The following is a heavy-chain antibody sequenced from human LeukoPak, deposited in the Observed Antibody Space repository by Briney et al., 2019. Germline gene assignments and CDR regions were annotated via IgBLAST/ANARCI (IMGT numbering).Heavy chain of an antibody. Sequence: ASVKVSCKASGYTFTGYYMHWVRQAPGQGLEWMGWINPNSGGTNYAQKFQGRVTMTRGTSISTAYMELSRLRSDDTAVYYCARNYDFWSGYYIGGFDYWGQGTLVTVSS. J-gene: IGHJ4*02. CDR2: INPNSGGT. D-gene: IGHD3-3*01. CDR1: GYTFTGYY. CDR3: ARNYDFWSGYYIGGFDY. V-gene: IGHV1-2*02.